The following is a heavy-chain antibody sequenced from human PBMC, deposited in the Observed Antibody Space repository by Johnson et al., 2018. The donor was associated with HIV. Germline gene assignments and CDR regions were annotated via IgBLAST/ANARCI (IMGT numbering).Heavy chain of an antibody. J-gene: IGHJ3*02. D-gene: IGHD6-13*01. V-gene: IGHV3-13*01. CDR1: GFTFSSYA. Sequence: EVQLVESGGGVVQPGRSLRLSCAASGFTFSSYAMHWVRQATGKGLEWVAAIGTTGDTFYPGSVKGRFTISRDDSKNMLYLQMNSLKTEDTAVYYCTTKDIRGSTRAFDSWGQGTMVTVSS. CDR3: TTKDIRGSTRAFDS. CDR2: IGTTGDT.